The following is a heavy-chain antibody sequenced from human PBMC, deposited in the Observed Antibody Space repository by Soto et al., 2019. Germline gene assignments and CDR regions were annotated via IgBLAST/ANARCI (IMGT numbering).Heavy chain of an antibody. J-gene: IGHJ6*02. CDR1: GGSFSGYY. CDR2: INHSGST. D-gene: IGHD4-17*01. CDR3: ARETSVTDTSGYGMDV. V-gene: IGHV4-34*01. Sequence: QVQLQQWGAGLLKPSETLSLTCGVYGGSFSGYYWSWIRQPPGKGLEWIGEINHSGSTNYNPSLKSRVTISVDTSKNQISLKLSSVTAADTAVYYCARETSVTDTSGYGMDVWGQGTTVTVSS.